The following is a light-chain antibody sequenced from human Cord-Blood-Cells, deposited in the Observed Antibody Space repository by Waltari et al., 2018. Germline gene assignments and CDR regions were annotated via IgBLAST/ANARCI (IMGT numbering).Light chain of an antibody. J-gene: IGLJ3*02. CDR1: SLRSYY. V-gene: IGLV3-19*01. CDR3: NSRDSSCNHWV. Sequence: SSELTQDPAVSVALGQTVRITCQGDSLRSYYASWYQQKPGQAPVLVIYGKNNRPSGLPDRFSGSSSGNTASLTITGAQAEDEADYYCNSRDSSCNHWVFGGGTKLTVL. CDR2: GKN.